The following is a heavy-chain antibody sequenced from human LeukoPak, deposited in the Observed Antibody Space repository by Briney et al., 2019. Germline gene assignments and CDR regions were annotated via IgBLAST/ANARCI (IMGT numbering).Heavy chain of an antibody. CDR2: MNPNSGNT. Sequence: ASVKVSCKASGYTFTSYDINWVRQATGQGLEWMGWMNPNSGNTGYAQKFQGRVTMTRNTSISTAYMELSSLRSEDTAVYYCAKQLGYCSDGSCYFPYWGQGTLVTVSS. CDR1: GYTFTSYD. CDR3: AKQLGYCSDGSCYFPY. V-gene: IGHV1-8*01. J-gene: IGHJ4*02. D-gene: IGHD2-15*01.